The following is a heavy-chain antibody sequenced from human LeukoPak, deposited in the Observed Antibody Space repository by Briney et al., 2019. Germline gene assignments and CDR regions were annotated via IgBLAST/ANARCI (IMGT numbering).Heavy chain of an antibody. Sequence: GASVKVSCKASGYTFTSYYMDWVRLAPGQGPEWMGMINRSGASTSYAQKFQGRVTMTRDMSTSTVYMELGSLRSEDTAVYYCASNRRVDTAMAFDHWGQGTLVTVSS. V-gene: IGHV1-46*01. CDR1: GYTFTSYY. J-gene: IGHJ4*02. CDR2: INRSGAST. CDR3: ASNRRVDTAMAFDH. D-gene: IGHD5-18*01.